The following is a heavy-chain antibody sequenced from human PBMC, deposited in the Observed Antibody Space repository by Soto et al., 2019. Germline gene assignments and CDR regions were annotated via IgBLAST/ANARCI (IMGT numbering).Heavy chain of an antibody. CDR2: IKQNRSEI. D-gene: IGHD5-12*01. V-gene: IGHV3-7*01. CDR3: ASDYAGIVANGMDV. Sequence: PGGSLRLSCAASGLTLRSYWMSWVRQDPGKGLEWVATIKQNRSEIYYVDSVKGRFTISRDNAKNSLYLQMNSLRAEDTAVYYCASDYAGIVANGMDVWGQGTTVTVSS. J-gene: IGHJ6*02. CDR1: GLTLRSYW.